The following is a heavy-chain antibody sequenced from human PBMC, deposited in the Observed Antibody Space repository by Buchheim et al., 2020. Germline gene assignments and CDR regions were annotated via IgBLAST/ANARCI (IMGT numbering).Heavy chain of an antibody. CDR3: ARDHRIVVPAAISQYYYYGMDV. CDR2: IYHSGST. V-gene: IGHV4-4*02. J-gene: IGHJ6*02. CDR1: GGSISSSNW. D-gene: IGHD2-2*02. Sequence: QVQLQESGPGLVKPSGTLSLTCAVSGGSISSSNWWSWVRQPPGKGLEWIGEIYHSGSTNYNPSLKSRSTITVDKSKNQFSLKLSSVTAADTAVYYCARDHRIVVPAAISQYYYYGMDVWGQGTT.